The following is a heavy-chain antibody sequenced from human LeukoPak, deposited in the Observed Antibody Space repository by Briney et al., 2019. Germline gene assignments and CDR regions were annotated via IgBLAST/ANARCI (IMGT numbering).Heavy chain of an antibody. D-gene: IGHD7-27*01. V-gene: IGHV3-23*01. CDR3: VSRAGSPWGPFDD. Sequence: QPGGSLRLSCAASGFTFSDYAINWVRPAPGKGLEWVSTISRGGVISYYADSVKGRFTISRDNSNNTLYLHMNSLRAEDTAVYYCVSRAGSPWGPFDDWGQGTLVTVSS. CDR1: GFTFSDYA. J-gene: IGHJ4*02. CDR2: ISRGGVIS.